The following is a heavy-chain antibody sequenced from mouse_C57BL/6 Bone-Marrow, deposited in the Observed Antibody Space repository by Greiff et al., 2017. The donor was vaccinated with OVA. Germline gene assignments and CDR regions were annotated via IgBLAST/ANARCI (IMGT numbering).Heavy chain of an antibody. Sequence: DVKLVESGGGLVQPGGSLSLSCAASGFTFTDYYMSWVRQPPGKALEWLGFIRNKANGYTTEYSASVKGRFTISRDNSQSILYLQMNALRAEDSATYYCARSTPITTFDYWGQGTTLTVSS. CDR1: GFTFTDYY. CDR2: IRNKANGYTT. J-gene: IGHJ2*01. V-gene: IGHV7-3*01. D-gene: IGHD1-1*01. CDR3: ARSTPITTFDY.